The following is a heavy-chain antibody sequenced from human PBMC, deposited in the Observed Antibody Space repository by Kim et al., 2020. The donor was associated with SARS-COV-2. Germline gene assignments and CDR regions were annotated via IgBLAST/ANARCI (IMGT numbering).Heavy chain of an antibody. D-gene: IGHD6-13*01. J-gene: IGHJ4*02. CDR3: ARARIPGIAAAGAPYFDY. V-gene: IGHV4-31*02. Sequence: KSRVTISVDTSKNQFSLKLSSVTAADTAVYYCARARIPGIAAAGAPYFDYWGQGTLVTVSS.